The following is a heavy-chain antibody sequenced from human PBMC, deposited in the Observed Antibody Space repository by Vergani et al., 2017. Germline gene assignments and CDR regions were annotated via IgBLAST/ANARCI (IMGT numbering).Heavy chain of an antibody. CDR1: GGSITYGAFY. CDR3: ARCFRDEGMIYGGTVENWFDP. J-gene: IGHJ5*02. D-gene: IGHD3-22*01. CDR2: IYYSENK. Sequence: QLQLQESGPGLVKPSETLSLICTVSGGSITYGAFYWGWIRQSPGKGLEWIGSIYYSENKFYNPSLESRVTLSIDTTKNQFSLKLKSVTAADTAVYYCARCFRDEGMIYGGTVENWFDPWGKGTLVTVSS. V-gene: IGHV4-39*01.